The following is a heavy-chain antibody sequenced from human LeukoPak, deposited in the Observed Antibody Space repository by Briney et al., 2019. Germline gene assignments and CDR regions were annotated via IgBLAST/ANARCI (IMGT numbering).Heavy chain of an antibody. D-gene: IGHD6-13*01. Sequence: GGSLRLSCAAPGFTFSGHSTTWVRQAPGKGLEWVANINLDGSERFYVDFVKGRFTISRDNADNSMYLQMNSLRAEDTAVYYCGRVIAGAIDYWGQGTLVTVSS. V-gene: IGHV3-7*01. CDR2: INLDGSER. CDR1: GFTFSGHS. CDR3: GRVIAGAIDY. J-gene: IGHJ4*02.